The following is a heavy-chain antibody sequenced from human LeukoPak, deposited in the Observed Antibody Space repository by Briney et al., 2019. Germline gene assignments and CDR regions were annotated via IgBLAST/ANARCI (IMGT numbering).Heavy chain of an antibody. J-gene: IGHJ4*02. D-gene: IGHD3-10*01. V-gene: IGHV4-39*01. Sequence: SETLSLTCTASGGSVSSTTYYWSWIRQPPGKGLEWIASINYSGSTYYNPSLKSRVTVSVDTSENQFSLKLSSVTAADTAVYYCARYVVYGSGKYYFDYWGQGTLVTVSS. CDR1: GGSVSSTTYY. CDR2: INYSGST. CDR3: ARYVVYGSGKYYFDY.